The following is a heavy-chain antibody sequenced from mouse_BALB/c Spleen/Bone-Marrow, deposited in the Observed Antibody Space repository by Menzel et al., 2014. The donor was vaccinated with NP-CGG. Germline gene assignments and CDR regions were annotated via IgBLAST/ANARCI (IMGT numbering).Heavy chain of an antibody. CDR3: TRRPLQANSYFDC. D-gene: IGHD3-2*02. Sequence: DAQLAESGGDLVKPGGSLKLSCVASGFTFSSYGMSWVRQTPDKRLEWVATISSGGSSTYYPASVKGRFTISRDNAKSTLYLQMSSLNSEDTAMYYCTRRPLQANSYFDCWGQGTTLTVSS. J-gene: IGHJ2*01. CDR1: GFTFSSYG. V-gene: IGHV5-6*01. CDR2: ISSGGSST.